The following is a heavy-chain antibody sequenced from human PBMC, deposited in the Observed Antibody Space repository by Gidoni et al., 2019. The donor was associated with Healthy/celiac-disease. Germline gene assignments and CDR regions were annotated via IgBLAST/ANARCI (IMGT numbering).Heavy chain of an antibody. CDR1: GFSLSTSGMC. D-gene: IGHD3-22*01. V-gene: IGHV2-70*15. CDR2: SDWDDDK. Sequence: QVTLRESGPALVKPTQTLTLTCTFSGFSLSTSGMCVSWIRQPPGKALEWLARSDWDDDKYYSTSLKTRLTISKDTSKNQVVLTMTNMDPVDTATYYCARIHYYDSSGDNHFDYWGQGTLVTVSS. J-gene: IGHJ4*02. CDR3: ARIHYYDSSGDNHFDY.